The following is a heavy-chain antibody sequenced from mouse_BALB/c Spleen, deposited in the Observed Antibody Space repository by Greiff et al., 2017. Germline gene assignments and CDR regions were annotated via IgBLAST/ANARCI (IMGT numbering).Heavy chain of an antibody. V-gene: IGHV5-6-3*01. CDR2: INSNGGST. Sequence: EVKLVESGGGLVQPGGSLKLSCAASGFTFSSYGMSWVRQTPDKRLELVATINSNGGSTYYPDSVKGRFTISRDNAKNTLYLQMSSLKSEDTAMYYCARDGNYPAYWGQGTTLTVSS. CDR1: GFTFSSYG. J-gene: IGHJ2*01. D-gene: IGHD1-1*02. CDR3: ARDGNYPAY.